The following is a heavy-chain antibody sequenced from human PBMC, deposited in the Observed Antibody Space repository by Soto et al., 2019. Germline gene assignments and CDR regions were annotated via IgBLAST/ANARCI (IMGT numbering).Heavy chain of an antibody. V-gene: IGHV2-5*02. Sequence: QITLKESGPTLVHPTQTLTLTCTFSGFSLTTSGEAVAWIRQPPGKALEWLALIFWDDDDRYSPSLRNRLTITKDASANQVVLTMTDMDPVYTGTYYCAQTGDWRYYFDFWGQGTLVTVSS. CDR3: AQTGDWRYYFDF. D-gene: IGHD3-16*02. J-gene: IGHJ4*02. CDR1: GFSLTTSGEA. CDR2: IFWDDDD.